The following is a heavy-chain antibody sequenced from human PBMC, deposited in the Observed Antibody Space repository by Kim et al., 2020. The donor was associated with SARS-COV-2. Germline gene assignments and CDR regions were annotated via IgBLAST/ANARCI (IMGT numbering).Heavy chain of an antibody. CDR3: ARRAGSGWYIGAFDI. J-gene: IGHJ3*02. Sequence: GESLKISCKGSGYSFTSYWIGWVRQMPGKGLEWMGIIYPGDSDTRYSPSFQGQVTISADKSISTAYLQWSSLKASDTAMYYCARRAGSGWYIGAFDIWGQGTMVTVSS. CDR2: IYPGDSDT. D-gene: IGHD6-19*01. CDR1: GYSFTSYW. V-gene: IGHV5-51*01.